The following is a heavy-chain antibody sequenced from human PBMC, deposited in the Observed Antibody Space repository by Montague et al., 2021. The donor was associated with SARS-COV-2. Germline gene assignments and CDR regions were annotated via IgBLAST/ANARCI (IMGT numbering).Heavy chain of an antibody. CDR3: ARGVPGSYYNGWFDP. CDR1: GGSISSYY. CDR2: IYYSGST. Sequence: ETLSLTCTVSGGSISSYYWSWIRQPPGKGLEWIGYIYYSGSTNYNPSLKSRVTISVDTSKNQFSLELSSVTAADTAVYYCARGVPGSYYNGWFDPWGQGTLVTVSS. D-gene: IGHD3-10*01. V-gene: IGHV4-59*01. J-gene: IGHJ5*02.